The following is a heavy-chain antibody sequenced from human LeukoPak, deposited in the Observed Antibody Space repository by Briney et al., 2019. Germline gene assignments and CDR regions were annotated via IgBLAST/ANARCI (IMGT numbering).Heavy chain of an antibody. V-gene: IGHV1-2*02. D-gene: IGHD1-14*01. CDR2: INPNSGGT. Sequence: ASVKVSCKASGYTFTGYYIRWVRQAPGQGLEWMGWINPNSGGTNYAQNFQDRVSMTRDTSITTAYMELSGLRSDDTAMYYCARGHNVSPSFDYWGQGTPVTVSS. CDR3: ARGHNVSPSFDY. J-gene: IGHJ4*02. CDR1: GYTFTGYY.